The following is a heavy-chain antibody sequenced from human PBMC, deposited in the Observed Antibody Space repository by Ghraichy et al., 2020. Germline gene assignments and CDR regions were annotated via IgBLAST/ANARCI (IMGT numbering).Heavy chain of an antibody. CDR2: IIPIFGTA. D-gene: IGHD6-19*01. CDR3: ARGEAGYSSGWYSWVGAFDI. Sequence: SVKVSCKASGGTFSSYAISWVRQAPGQGLEWMGGIIPIFGTANYAQKFQGRVTITADKSTSTAYMELSSLRSEDTAVYYCARGEAGYSSGWYSWVGAFDIWGQGTMVTVSS. V-gene: IGHV1-69*06. J-gene: IGHJ3*02. CDR1: GGTFSSYA.